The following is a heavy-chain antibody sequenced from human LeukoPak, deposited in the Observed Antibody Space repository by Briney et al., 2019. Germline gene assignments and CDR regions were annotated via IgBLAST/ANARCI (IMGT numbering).Heavy chain of an antibody. CDR1: GFTVSSNY. Sequence: GGSLRLSCAASGFTVSSNYMSWVRQAPGKGLEWVSVIYSGGSTYYADSVKGRFTISRDNAKNSLYLQMNSLRAEDTAVYYCASMGYDSSGYPRTNWGQGTLVTVSS. D-gene: IGHD3-22*01. J-gene: IGHJ4*02. CDR3: ASMGYDSSGYPRTN. V-gene: IGHV3-66*01. CDR2: IYSGGST.